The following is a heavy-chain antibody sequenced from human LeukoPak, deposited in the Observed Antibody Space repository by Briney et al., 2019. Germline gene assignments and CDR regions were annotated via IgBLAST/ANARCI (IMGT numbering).Heavy chain of an antibody. J-gene: IGHJ4*02. Sequence: ASVKVSCKASGYTFTGYYIHWLRQAPGQGLEWMGFINPNSGGTNYAQKFQGRVTMTRDTSISTAYMELSRLRSDDTAVYYCARGWDDSSGYYYDYWGQGTLVTVSS. V-gene: IGHV1-2*02. CDR2: INPNSGGT. CDR1: GYTFTGYY. D-gene: IGHD3-22*01. CDR3: ARGWDDSSGYYYDY.